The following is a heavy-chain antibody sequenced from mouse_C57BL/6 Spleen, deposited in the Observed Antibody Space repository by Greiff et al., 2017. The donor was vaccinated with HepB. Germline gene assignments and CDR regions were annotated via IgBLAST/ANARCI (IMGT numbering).Heavy chain of an antibody. Sequence: ESGPGLVKPSQSLSLTCSVTGYSITSGYYWNWIRQFPGNKLEWMGYISYDGSNNYNPSLKNRISITRDTSKNQFFLKLNSVTTEYTATYYCASAYYSYPFDYCGQGTTPTVSS. V-gene: IGHV3-6*01. D-gene: IGHD2-10*01. J-gene: IGHJ2*01. CDR2: ISYDGSN. CDR3: ASAYYSYPFDY. CDR1: GYSITSGYY.